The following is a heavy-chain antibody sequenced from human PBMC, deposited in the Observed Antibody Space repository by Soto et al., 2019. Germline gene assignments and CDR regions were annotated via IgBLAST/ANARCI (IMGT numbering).Heavy chain of an antibody. Sequence: QVQLVQSGAEVKKPGASVKVSCKASGYTFTGYYMHWVRQAPGQGLEWMGWINPNSGGTNYAQKFQGRVTMTRDTSISTGYVERSRLRSDDTAVYYCARGYIQGVLRGGYYGMDVWGQGTTVTVSS. CDR2: INPNSGGT. CDR3: ARGYIQGVLRGGYYGMDV. J-gene: IGHJ6*02. CDR1: GYTFTGYY. V-gene: IGHV1-2*02. D-gene: IGHD4-17*01.